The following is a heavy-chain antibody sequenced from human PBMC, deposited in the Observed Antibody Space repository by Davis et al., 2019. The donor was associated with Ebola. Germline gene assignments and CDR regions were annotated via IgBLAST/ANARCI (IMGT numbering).Heavy chain of an antibody. CDR1: GYTFTSYG. V-gene: IGHV1-18*04. CDR2: ISAYNGNT. J-gene: IGHJ5*02. D-gene: IGHD2-2*03. Sequence: ASVTVSCKASGYTFTSYGISWVRQAPGQGLEWMGCISAYNGNTNYAQKLQGRFTMTTDTSTITAYMELRSLRSDDTAVYYCAGSIEGGWFDPWGQGTLVTVSS. CDR3: AGSIEGGWFDP.